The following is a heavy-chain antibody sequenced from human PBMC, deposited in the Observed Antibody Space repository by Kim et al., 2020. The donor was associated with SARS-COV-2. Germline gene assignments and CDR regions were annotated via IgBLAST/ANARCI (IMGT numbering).Heavy chain of an antibody. Sequence: SVKVSCKASGGTFYSHAFSWVRQAPGQGLEWMGGIVPILGTTNYTQRFQGRVTITADKPTTSVYLELSSLRSDDTAIYFCVRDHWTRVRFGGADDCWGQ. D-gene: IGHD3-16*01. CDR1: GGTFYSHA. V-gene: IGHV1-69*10. CDR3: VRDHWTRVRFGGADDC. J-gene: IGHJ4*02. CDR2: IVPILGTT.